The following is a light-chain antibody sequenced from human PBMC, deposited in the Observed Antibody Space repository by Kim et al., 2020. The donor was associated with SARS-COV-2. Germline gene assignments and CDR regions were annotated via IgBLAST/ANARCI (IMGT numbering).Light chain of an antibody. CDR2: DTS. Sequence: QSVVTQEPSLTVFPGGTVTLTCGSSTGAVTSGHYPYWFQQKPGQAPRTLIYDTSNKHSWTPARFSGSLLGGKAALTLSGAQPEDEAEYYCLLSYSGAHVVFGGGTQLTVL. V-gene: IGLV7-46*01. J-gene: IGLJ2*01. CDR1: TGAVTSGHY. CDR3: LLSYSGAHVV.